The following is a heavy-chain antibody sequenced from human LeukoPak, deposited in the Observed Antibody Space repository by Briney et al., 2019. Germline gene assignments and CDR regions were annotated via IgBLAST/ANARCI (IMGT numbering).Heavy chain of an antibody. CDR2: ISSSGGTR. V-gene: IGHV3-48*03. CDR3: TTLTVASSFDY. Sequence: PGGSLRLSCAASEFAFSVYEMYWVRQAPGEGLEWVSYISSSGGTRYYADSVKGRFTISRDNAKNSLYLQMNSLRAEDTAVYYCTTLTVASSFDYWGQGALVTVSS. CDR1: EFAFSVYE. J-gene: IGHJ4*02. D-gene: IGHD6-19*01.